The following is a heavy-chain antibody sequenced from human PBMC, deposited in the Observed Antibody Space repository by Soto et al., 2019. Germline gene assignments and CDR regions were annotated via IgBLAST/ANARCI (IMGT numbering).Heavy chain of an antibody. Sequence: PSEALALTCTVAGGSVSGGSYYWHRIRQPPGKGLEWIGYIYFSGRTNYNPSLKSRVTISIDTSKNQFSLMLTSATAADTAVYYCSRDADFGEEDARGQGNTLPVSS. CDR3: SRDADFGEEDA. CDR2: IYFSGRT. V-gene: IGHV4-61*01. J-gene: IGHJ6*02. CDR1: GGSVSGGSYY. D-gene: IGHD4-17*01.